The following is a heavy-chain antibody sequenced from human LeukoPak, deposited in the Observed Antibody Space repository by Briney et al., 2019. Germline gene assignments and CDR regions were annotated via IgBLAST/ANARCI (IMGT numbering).Heavy chain of an antibody. CDR1: GYSFTSYW. J-gene: IGHJ4*02. CDR2: IYPGDSDT. V-gene: IGHV5-51*01. Sequence: VESLKISCKGSGYSFTSYWIGWVRQMPGKGLKWMGIIYPGDSDTRYSPSFQGQVTISADKSISTAYLQWSSLKASDTAMYYCARVGKGIAVAGTPFDYWGQGTLVTVSS. CDR3: ARVGKGIAVAGTPFDY. D-gene: IGHD6-19*01.